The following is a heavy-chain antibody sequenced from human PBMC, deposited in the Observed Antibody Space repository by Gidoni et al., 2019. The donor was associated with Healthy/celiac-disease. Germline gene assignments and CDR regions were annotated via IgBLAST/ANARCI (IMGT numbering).Heavy chain of an antibody. V-gene: IGHV3-33*01. CDR3: ARVGIAAAGFYYYYYMDV. J-gene: IGHJ6*03. CDR2: IWYDGSNK. D-gene: IGHD6-13*01. CDR1: GFTFSSYG. Sequence: QVQLVESGGGVVQPGRSLRLSCAACGFTFSSYGLHWVRQAPGKGREWVAVIWYDGSNKYYADSVKGRFTISRDNSKNTLYLQMNSLRAEDTAVYYCARVGIAAAGFYYYYYMDVWGKGTTVTVSS.